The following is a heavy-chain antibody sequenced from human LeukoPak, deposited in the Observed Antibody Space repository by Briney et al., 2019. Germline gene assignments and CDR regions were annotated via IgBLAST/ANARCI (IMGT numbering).Heavy chain of an antibody. CDR3: ARHRIVAAVGAFDW. D-gene: IGHD6-13*01. V-gene: IGHV4-59*08. CDR1: GGSLSTYY. Sequence: PSETLSLTCTVSGGSLSTYYWSWIRQPPGKGLEWIGFIYYSGSTNYNPSLKSRVTISVDTSKNQFSLILRSVTAADTAVYYCARHRIVAAVGAFDWWGQGTLVTVSA. J-gene: IGHJ4*02. CDR2: IYYSGST.